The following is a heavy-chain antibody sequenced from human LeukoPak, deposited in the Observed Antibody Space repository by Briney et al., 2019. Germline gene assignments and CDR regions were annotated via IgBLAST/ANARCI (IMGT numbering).Heavy chain of an antibody. V-gene: IGHV3-23*01. J-gene: IGHJ5*02. CDR1: GFTLSAYA. D-gene: IGHD3/OR15-3a*01. CDR3: ARGKAGGLVAQFDP. Sequence: HPGGSLRLSCALSGFTLSAYAMMWVRQPPGKGLEWVSSIVATYEGTFYADSVQGRFIISRDNSESTVSLQMNSLRAEDTAVYYCARGKAGGLVAQFDPWGQGTLVTVSS. CDR2: IVATYEGT.